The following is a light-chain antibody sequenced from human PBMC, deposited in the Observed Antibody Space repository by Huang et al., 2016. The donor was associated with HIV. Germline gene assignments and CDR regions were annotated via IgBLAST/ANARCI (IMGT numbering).Light chain of an antibody. V-gene: IGKV3-11*01. CDR1: QSVGNY. CDR2: DTS. CDR3: QQRSSGVT. Sequence: IVLTQSPATLSWYPGERVTLSCRASQSVGNYIAWYQQHPGQSPQLLIYDTSNRATGTPVSFSGSGSGKDFTLTISSLESEDFAVYYCQQRSSGVTFGGGTKVQVK. J-gene: IGKJ4*01.